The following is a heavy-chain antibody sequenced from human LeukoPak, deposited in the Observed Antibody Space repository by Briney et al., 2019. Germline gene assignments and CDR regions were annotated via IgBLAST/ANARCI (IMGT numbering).Heavy chain of an antibody. CDR1: GGSISSYY. CDR3: ARQDKEAFDI. J-gene: IGHJ3*02. CDR2: IYYSGST. V-gene: IGHV4-59*08. Sequence: SETLSLACTVSGGSISSYYWSWIRQPPGKGLEWIGYIYYSGSTNYNPSLKSRVTISVDTPKNQFSLKLSSVTAADTAVYYCARQDKEAFDIWGQGTMVTVSS.